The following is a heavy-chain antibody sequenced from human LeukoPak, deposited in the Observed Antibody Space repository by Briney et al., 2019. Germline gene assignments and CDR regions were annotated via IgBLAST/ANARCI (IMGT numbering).Heavy chain of an antibody. D-gene: IGHD1-1*01. CDR3: ARGVPTGTRLVGRARDAFDI. V-gene: IGHV3-48*02. Sequence: PGGSLRLSCAASGFTFSSYSMNWVRQAPGKGLEWVSYISSSSSTIYYADSVKGRFTISRDNAKNSLYLQMNSLRDEDTAVYYCARGVPTGTRLVGRARDAFDIWGQGTMVTVSS. CDR2: ISSSSSTI. J-gene: IGHJ3*02. CDR1: GFTFSSYS.